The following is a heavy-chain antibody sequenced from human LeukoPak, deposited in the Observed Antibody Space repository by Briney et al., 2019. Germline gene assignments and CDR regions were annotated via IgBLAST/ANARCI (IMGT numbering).Heavy chain of an antibody. D-gene: IGHD1-26*01. V-gene: IGHV4-59*01. CDR2: IYYSGST. Sequence: SETLSFTCTVSGDPISTYYWSWIRQPPGKGLEWIGYIYYSGSTNYNPSLKSRVTISVDTSKNQFSLKLIPVTAADTAVYYCARDDSGSYHQLGVWGQGTTVTVSS. CDR1: GDPISTYY. J-gene: IGHJ6*02. CDR3: ARDDSGSYHQLGV.